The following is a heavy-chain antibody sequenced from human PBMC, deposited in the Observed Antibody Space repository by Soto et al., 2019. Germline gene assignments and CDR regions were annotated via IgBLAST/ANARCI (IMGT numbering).Heavy chain of an antibody. CDR3: ATGGEGIGFFDS. Sequence: QVQLQESGPRLVKPSETLSLNCTVSGGSFRSYYWSWIRHPAGKEPEWIGYIYHNGKTNINPSLNQQVNISLYLYKNQFSPKVNPMTPADPAVYFLATGGEGIGFFDSWGQGNSVTVSS. J-gene: IGHJ4*02. V-gene: IGHV4-59*03. D-gene: IGHD3-16*01. CDR1: GGSFRSYY. CDR2: IYHNGKT.